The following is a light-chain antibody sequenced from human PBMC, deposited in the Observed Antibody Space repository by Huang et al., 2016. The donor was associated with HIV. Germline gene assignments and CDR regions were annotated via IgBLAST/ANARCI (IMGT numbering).Light chain of an antibody. V-gene: IGKV3-15*01. CDR2: CTS. J-gene: IGKJ2*01. CDR1: ESIGSD. CDR3: QQYNKWPYT. Sequence: ELLMTQSPATLSVSPGARVSLSCRAGESIGSDLAWYQQRPGQAPRLLIYCTSTRASGVPARFCGGGSMTDFTRTITSLHSEDFVIYYCQQYNKWPYTFGLGTKLEIK.